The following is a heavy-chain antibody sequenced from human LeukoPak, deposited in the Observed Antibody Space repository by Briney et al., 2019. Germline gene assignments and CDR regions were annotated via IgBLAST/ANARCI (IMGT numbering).Heavy chain of an antibody. CDR2: ILYSGST. Sequence: PAETLSLTCTVSGGSVRGHDWSWIRQSPGKGVEGLGYILYSGSTRYNPSLGSRVTISVDTSEHLFSLKMTSVTAADTALYYCARHRGQYNAHDAFDIWGQGTLVAVSS. V-gene: IGHV4-59*08. CDR1: GGSVRGHD. D-gene: IGHD1-14*01. CDR3: ARHRGQYNAHDAFDI. J-gene: IGHJ3*02.